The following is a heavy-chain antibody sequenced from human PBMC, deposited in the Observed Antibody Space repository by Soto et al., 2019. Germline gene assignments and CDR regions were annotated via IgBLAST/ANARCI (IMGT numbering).Heavy chain of an antibody. CDR1: GYTFTGYY. J-gene: IGHJ6*02. Sequence: QVQLVQSGAEVKKPGASVKVSCKASGYTFTGYYMHWVRQAPGQGLEWMGWINPNSGGTNYAQKFQGRVTMTRDTSISTAYMELSRLRSDDTAVYYCARVDFGGVIVNYYYGMDVWGQGTTVTVSS. V-gene: IGHV1-2*02. D-gene: IGHD3-16*02. CDR3: ARVDFGGVIVNYYYGMDV. CDR2: INPNSGGT.